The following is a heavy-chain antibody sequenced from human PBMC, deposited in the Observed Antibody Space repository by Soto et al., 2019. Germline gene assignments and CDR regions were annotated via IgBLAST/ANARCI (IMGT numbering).Heavy chain of an antibody. CDR2: IYHSGST. CDR1: GYSISSGYY. Sequence: SETLSLTCAVSGYSISSGYYWGWIRQPPGKGLEWIGSIYHSGSTYYNPSLKSRVTITVDTSKNQLSLKLSSVTAADAAVYYCARDDGVPQRAFDIWGQGTMVTVSS. CDR3: ARDDGVPQRAFDI. J-gene: IGHJ3*02. V-gene: IGHV4-38-2*02. D-gene: IGHD2-2*01.